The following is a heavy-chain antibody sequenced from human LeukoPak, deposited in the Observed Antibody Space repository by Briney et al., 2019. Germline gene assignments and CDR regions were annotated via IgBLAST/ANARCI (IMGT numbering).Heavy chain of an antibody. CDR3: ARDRGEEFDP. CDR2: ITNGGSTI. Sequence: GGSLRLSCAASGFTFSDYNMNWVRQAPGKGLEWVSYITNGGSTIHHADSVKGRFTISRDNAKKTLYLQMNSLRAEDTAVYYCARDRGEEFDPWGQGTLVTVSS. V-gene: IGHV3-11*04. J-gene: IGHJ5*02. CDR1: GFTFSDYN. D-gene: IGHD3-10*01.